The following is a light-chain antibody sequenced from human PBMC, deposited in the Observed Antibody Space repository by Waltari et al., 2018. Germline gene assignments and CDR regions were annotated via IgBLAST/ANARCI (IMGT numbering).Light chain of an antibody. V-gene: IGKV3-15*01. CDR3: QQYNEWFPWT. Sequence: EIMMTQSPDTLSVSPGERATLSCRASRSVGSNLAWYQMKPGQAPRLLIFDTSTRATGIPGRFSGSGSGTDFTLTISSLRSEDFAIYYCQQYNEWFPWTFGQGTKVEVK. J-gene: IGKJ1*01. CDR2: DTS. CDR1: RSVGSN.